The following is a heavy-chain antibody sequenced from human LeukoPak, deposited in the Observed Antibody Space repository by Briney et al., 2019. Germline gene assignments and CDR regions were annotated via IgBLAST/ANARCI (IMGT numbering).Heavy chain of an antibody. CDR2: ISSSSSYI. J-gene: IGHJ6*03. D-gene: IGHD2-21*02. V-gene: IGHV3-21*01. CDR3: ARAGGDDYYYYYMDV. Sequence: PGGSLRLSCAASGFTFSSYSMNWVRQAPGKGLEWVSSISSSSSYIYYADSVKGRFTISRDNAKNSLYLQMNSLRAEDTAVYYCARAGGDDYYYYYMDVWGKGTTVTISS. CDR1: GFTFSSYS.